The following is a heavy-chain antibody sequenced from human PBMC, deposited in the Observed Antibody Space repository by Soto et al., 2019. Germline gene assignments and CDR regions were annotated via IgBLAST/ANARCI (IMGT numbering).Heavy chain of an antibody. Sequence: GGSLTLSCVASGFTFDTYGIHWVRQAPGKGLQWVALISYEGSNTYYADSVRGRFTISRDNSKNALYLQMNTLRPEDTGVYYCARVTPGNNLYYFSGLDFWGQGTSVTVSS. CDR3: ARVTPGNNLYYFSGLDF. CDR2: ISYEGSNT. CDR1: GFTFDTYG. D-gene: IGHD1-1*01. J-gene: IGHJ6*02. V-gene: IGHV3-30-3*01.